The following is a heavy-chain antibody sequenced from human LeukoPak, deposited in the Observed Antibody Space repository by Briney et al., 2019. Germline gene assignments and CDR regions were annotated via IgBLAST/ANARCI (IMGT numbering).Heavy chain of an antibody. CDR1: GYSISSGYY. Sequence: SETLSLTCTVSGYSISSGYYWGWIRQPPGKGLEWIGSFYYSGSTYYNPSLKSRVTMSVDTSKNQFSLRLSSVTAADTAVYYCARDSYSSTRSPSYYFDYWGQGTLVTVSS. D-gene: IGHD6-13*01. CDR3: ARDSYSSTRSPSYYFDY. CDR2: FYYSGST. V-gene: IGHV4-38-2*02. J-gene: IGHJ4*02.